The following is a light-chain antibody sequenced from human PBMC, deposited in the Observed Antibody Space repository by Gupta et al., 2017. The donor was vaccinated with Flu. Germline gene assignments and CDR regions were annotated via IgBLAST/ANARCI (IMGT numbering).Light chain of an antibody. CDR2: LNSDGSH. V-gene: IGLV4-69*01. Sequence: QLVLTQSPSASAPLGASVKLTCTLSSGHSSYAIAWHQQQPEKGPRYLMKLNSDGSHSKGDGIPDRFSASSSGAERYLTISSLQSEDEADYYCQTWGTGIRWVFGGGTKLTVL. CDR3: QTWGTGIRWV. J-gene: IGLJ3*02. CDR1: SGHSSYA.